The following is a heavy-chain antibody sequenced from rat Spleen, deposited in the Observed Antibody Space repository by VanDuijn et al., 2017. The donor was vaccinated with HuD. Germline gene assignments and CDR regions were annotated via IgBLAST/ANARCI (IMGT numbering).Heavy chain of an antibody. Sequence: EVQLQESGPGLVKPSQSLSLTCSVTGYSITSSYKWNWIRKFPGNKLEWMGYINGAGSTNYNPSLKSRISITRDTSNNQFFLQLKSVTTEDTATYYCARRPGDFDCWGQGVMVTVSS. D-gene: IGHD1-4*01. CDR2: INGAGST. CDR1: GYSITSSYK. CDR3: ARRPGDFDC. V-gene: IGHV3-3*01. J-gene: IGHJ2*01.